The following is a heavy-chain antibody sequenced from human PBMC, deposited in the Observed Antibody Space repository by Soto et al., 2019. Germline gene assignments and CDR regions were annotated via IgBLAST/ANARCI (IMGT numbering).Heavy chain of an antibody. Sequence: SETLSLTCTVSGGSISSSSYYWGWIRQPPGKGLEWIGSIYYSGSTYYNPSLKSRVTISVDTSKNQFSLKLSSVTAADTAVYYCARLCPRGGLDYWGQGTLVTVSS. CDR1: GGSISSSSYY. D-gene: IGHD3-16*01. J-gene: IGHJ4*02. V-gene: IGHV4-39*01. CDR3: ARLCPRGGLDY. CDR2: IYYSGST.